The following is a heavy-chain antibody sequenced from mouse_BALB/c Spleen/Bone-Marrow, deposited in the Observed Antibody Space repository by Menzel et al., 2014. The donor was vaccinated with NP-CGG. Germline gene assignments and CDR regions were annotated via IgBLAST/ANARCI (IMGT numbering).Heavy chain of an antibody. CDR3: ARTYYDYDWFAY. V-gene: IGHV1-69*02. Sequence: VQLQQSGVEFVKPGASVKLSCKASGYTFTSYWMHWVKQRPGQGLEWIGEIDPSDSYTKYNQNFKGKATLTVDKSSSTAYMQLSSLTSEDSAVYYCARTYYDYDWFAYWGQWTLVTVSA. J-gene: IGHJ3*01. D-gene: IGHD2-4*01. CDR1: GYTFTSYW. CDR2: IDPSDSYT.